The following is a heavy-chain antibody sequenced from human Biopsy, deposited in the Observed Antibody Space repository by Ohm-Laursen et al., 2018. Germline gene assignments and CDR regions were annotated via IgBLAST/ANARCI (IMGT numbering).Heavy chain of an antibody. V-gene: IGHV3-23*01. CDR1: GFTFRSYA. D-gene: IGHD2-2*02. J-gene: IGHJ4*02. CDR3: AKGGYCTTSSCYINLDY. CDR2: ISGNSDII. Sequence: LRLSCAASGFTFRSYAVTWFRQAPGKGLEWAATISGNSDIIYDTDSVKGRFTISRDNSKNTLYLQMNSLRADDTAVYYCAKGGYCTTSSCYINLDYWGQGTLVTVSS.